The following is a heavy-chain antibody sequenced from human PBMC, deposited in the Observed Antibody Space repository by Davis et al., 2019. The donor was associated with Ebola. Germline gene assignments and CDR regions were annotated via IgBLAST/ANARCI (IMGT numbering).Heavy chain of an antibody. CDR3: ARDSGSYYYYYYGMDV. CDR2: TTSDSNYI. J-gene: IGHJ6*02. D-gene: IGHD1-26*01. CDR1: GFSFSGYD. V-gene: IGHV3-21*01. Sequence: GESLKISCAASGFSFSGYDMSWVRQAPGKGLEWLSSTTSDSNYIFYADSVKGRFTISRDNAKNSLLLQMNSLRAEDTAVYYCARDSGSYYYYYYGMDVWGQGTTVTVSS.